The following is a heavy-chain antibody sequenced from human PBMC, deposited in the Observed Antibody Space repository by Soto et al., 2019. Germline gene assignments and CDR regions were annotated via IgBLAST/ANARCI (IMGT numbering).Heavy chain of an antibody. J-gene: IGHJ6*02. D-gene: IGHD2-21*02. CDR1: GYSFTSYW. Sequence: GESLKISCKGSGYSFTSYWIGWVRQMPGKGLEWMGIIYPGDSDTRYSPSFQGQVTISADKSISTAYLQWSSLKASDTAMYYCARHNSGGDNGYYYYYYGMDVWGQGTTVTVSS. V-gene: IGHV5-51*01. CDR3: ARHNSGGDNGYYYYYYGMDV. CDR2: IYPGDSDT.